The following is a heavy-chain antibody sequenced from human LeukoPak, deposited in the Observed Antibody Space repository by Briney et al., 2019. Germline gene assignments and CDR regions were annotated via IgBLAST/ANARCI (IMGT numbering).Heavy chain of an antibody. CDR1: GFTFSSYA. D-gene: IGHD3-22*01. J-gene: IGHJ4*02. CDR2: ISGSGGST. V-gene: IGHV3-23*01. Sequence: PGESLRHSCAASGFTFSSYAMTWVRQAPGKGLEWVSGISGSGGSTYYTDSVKGRFTLSRDNSKNTVYLQMNSLRAEDTAVYYCAKGQNPYYYDSSGYLAFDYWGQGTLVTVSS. CDR3: AKGQNPYYYDSSGYLAFDY.